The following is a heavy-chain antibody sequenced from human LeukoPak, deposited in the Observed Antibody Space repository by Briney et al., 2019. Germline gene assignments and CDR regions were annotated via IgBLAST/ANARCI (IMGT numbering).Heavy chain of an antibody. CDR1: GFTFRDSA. D-gene: IGHD3-16*02. CDR3: ARDMELST. V-gene: IGHV3-23*01. Sequence: GGSLRLSCAASGFTFRDSAMTWVRQAPGKGLEWVSLVSSSGGNTYYPDSVKGRFSVSRDNAKDTLYLQVNSLRAEDTAIYYCARDMELSTWGKGTMVSVSS. J-gene: IGHJ3*01. CDR2: VSSSGGNT.